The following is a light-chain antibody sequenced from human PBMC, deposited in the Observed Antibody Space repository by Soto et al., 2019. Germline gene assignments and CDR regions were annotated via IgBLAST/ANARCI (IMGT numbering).Light chain of an antibody. CDR3: AAWDDSLSVRYV. J-gene: IGLJ1*01. CDR2: NND. CDR1: SSNIGSNF. Sequence: QSVLTQPPSASGTPGQRVTISCSGSSSNIGSNFVYWYQQRPGTAPRLLIYNNDQRPSGVPDRFSGSKSGTSASLAISGLRSEDEGDYYCAAWDDSLSVRYVFGTGTKVTVL. V-gene: IGLV1-47*02.